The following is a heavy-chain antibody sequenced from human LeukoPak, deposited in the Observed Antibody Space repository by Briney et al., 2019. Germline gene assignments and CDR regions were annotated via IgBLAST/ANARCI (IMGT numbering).Heavy chain of an antibody. D-gene: IGHD6-19*01. CDR3: ARAPSIAVAGDFDY. J-gene: IGHJ4*02. CDR2: ISAYNGNT. Sequence: ASVKVSCKASGYTFTSYGISWVRQAPGQGLEWMGWISAYNGNTNYARKLQGRVTMTTDTSTSTAYMELRSLRSDDTAVYYCARAPSIAVAGDFDYWGQGTLVTVSS. V-gene: IGHV1-18*01. CDR1: GYTFTSYG.